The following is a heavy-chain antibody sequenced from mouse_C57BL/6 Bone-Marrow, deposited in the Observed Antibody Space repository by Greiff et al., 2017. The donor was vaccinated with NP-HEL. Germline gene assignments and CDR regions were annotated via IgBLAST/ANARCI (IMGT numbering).Heavy chain of an antibody. J-gene: IGHJ3*01. CDR1: GFNIKDDY. CDR2: IDPENGDT. Sequence: VQLQQSGAELVRPGASVKLSCTASGFNIKDDYMHWVKQRPEQGLEWIGWIDPENGDTEYASKFQGKATITADTSSNTDYLPLSSLTSEDTAVYYCTTGPRGPAWFAYWGQGTLVTVSA. V-gene: IGHV14-4*01. CDR3: TTGPRGPAWFAY.